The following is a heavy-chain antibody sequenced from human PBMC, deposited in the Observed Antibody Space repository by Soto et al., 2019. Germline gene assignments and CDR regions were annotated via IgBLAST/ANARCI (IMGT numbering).Heavy chain of an antibody. J-gene: IGHJ4*02. CDR2: IRNKANTYTT. D-gene: IGHD1-20*01. V-gene: IGHV3-72*01. CDR3: AKVTGSKFLAY. Sequence: GGSLRLSCAASGFTFSDHYMDWVRQAPGKGLEWVGRIRNKANTYTTDYAASVKGRFTISRDDSKNSLYLQMNSQKTEDTAVSYCAKVTGSKFLAYGGKGTRVNGSS. CDR1: GFTFSDHY.